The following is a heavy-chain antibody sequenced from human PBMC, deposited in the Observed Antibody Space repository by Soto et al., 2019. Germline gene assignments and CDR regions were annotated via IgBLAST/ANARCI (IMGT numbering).Heavy chain of an antibody. V-gene: IGHV3-9*01. CDR1: GFTFEDYA. CDR3: AKDRHRSGLGHWFDP. D-gene: IGHD1-26*01. Sequence: SLRLSCAASGFTFEDYAMNWVRQGPVKGLEWVSRISWNSGTMHYADSVKGRFTISRDNAKNSLYLEMNGLRVEDTALYYCAKDRHRSGLGHWFDPWGQGTLVTSPQ. CDR2: ISWNSGTM. J-gene: IGHJ5*02.